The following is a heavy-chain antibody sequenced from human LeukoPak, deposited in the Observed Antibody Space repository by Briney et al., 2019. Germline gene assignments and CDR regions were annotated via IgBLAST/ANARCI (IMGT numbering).Heavy chain of an antibody. J-gene: IGHJ4*02. CDR1: GFTFGDYA. D-gene: IGHD3-10*01. Sequence: GGSLRLSCTASGFTFGDYAMSWFRQAPGKGLEWVGFIRSKAYGGTTEYAASVKGRFTISRDDSKSIAYLQMNSLKTEDTAVYYCTSSNYYGSGSPKDYWGQGTLVTVSS. CDR2: IRSKAYGGTT. V-gene: IGHV3-49*03. CDR3: TSSNYYGSGSPKDY.